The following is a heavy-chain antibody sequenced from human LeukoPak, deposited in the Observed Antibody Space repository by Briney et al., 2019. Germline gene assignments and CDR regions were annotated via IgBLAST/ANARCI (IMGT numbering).Heavy chain of an antibody. Sequence: GGSLRLSCAASGFTVSRNYMTWVRQAPGKGLEWVSVIYRGGSTYYADSVKGRFTISRDNSKNTLYLQMNSLRAEDTAVYYCAGAGPTGTNDAFDIWGQGTMVTVSS. CDR2: IYRGGST. D-gene: IGHD1-1*01. CDR3: AGAGPTGTNDAFDI. CDR1: GFTVSRNY. J-gene: IGHJ3*02. V-gene: IGHV3-53*01.